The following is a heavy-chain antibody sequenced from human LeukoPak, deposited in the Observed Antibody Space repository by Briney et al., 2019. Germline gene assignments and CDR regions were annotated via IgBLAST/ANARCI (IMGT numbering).Heavy chain of an antibody. CDR2: ISAYNGNT. V-gene: IGHV1-18*01. Sequence: GASVKVSCKASGYTFTSYGISWVRQAPGQGLEWMGWISAYNGNTNYAQKLQGRVTMTTDTSTSTAYMELRSLRSDDTAVYYCARDGGRVRYFDWLLSRIDAFDIWGQGTMVTVSS. D-gene: IGHD3-9*01. J-gene: IGHJ3*02. CDR1: GYTFTSYG. CDR3: ARDGGRVRYFDWLLSRIDAFDI.